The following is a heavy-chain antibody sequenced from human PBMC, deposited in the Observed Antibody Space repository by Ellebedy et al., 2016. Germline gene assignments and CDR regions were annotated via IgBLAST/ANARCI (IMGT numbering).Heavy chain of an antibody. D-gene: IGHD2-21*01. J-gene: IGHJ2*01. CDR3: AKHETDGDYYFDL. Sequence: GESLKISXAASGFTFKTYAMSWVRQAPGEGLEWVSTLSGSGPKTYYADSVQGRFTISRDNSKSTLYLRMNSLRAEDTAVYYCAKHETDGDYYFDLWGRGTLVTVSS. V-gene: IGHV3-23*01. CDR1: GFTFKTYA. CDR2: LSGSGPKT.